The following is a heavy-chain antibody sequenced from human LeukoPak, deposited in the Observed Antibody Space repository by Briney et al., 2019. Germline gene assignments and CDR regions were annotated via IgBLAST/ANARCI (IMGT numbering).Heavy chain of an antibody. CDR2: ISSSGSTI. D-gene: IGHD6-13*01. CDR1: GFTFSDYY. J-gene: IGHJ4*02. V-gene: IGHV3-11*04. CDR3: ARDRRRWYYNFDY. Sequence: PGGSLRLSCAASGFTFSDYYMSWIRQAPGKGLEWVSYISSSGSTIYYADSVKGRFTISRDNAKNSLYLQMNSLRAEDTAVYYCARDRRRWYYNFDYWGQGTLVTVSS.